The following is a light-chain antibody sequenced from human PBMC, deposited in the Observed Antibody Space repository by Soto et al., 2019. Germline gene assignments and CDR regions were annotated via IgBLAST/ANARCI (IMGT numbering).Light chain of an antibody. CDR1: QSVSSN. V-gene: IGKV3-15*01. Sequence: ELVMTQSPATLSVSPGERATLSCRASQSVSSNLAWYQQKPGQAPRLLIYGATTRATGIPARFSGSGSGTEFTLTISSLQSEDCAVYYCQQYNNWPPLTFGGGTKVAIK. CDR3: QQYNNWPPLT. CDR2: GAT. J-gene: IGKJ4*01.